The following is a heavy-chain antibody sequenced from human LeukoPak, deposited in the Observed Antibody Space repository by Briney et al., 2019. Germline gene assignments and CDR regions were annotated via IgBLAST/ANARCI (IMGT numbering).Heavy chain of an antibody. CDR2: INHSGST. CDR3: ARRFGVVTLPYFDY. Sequence: SETLSLTCAVYGVSFSGYYWSWIRQPPGKGLEWIGEINHSGSTNYNPSLKSRVTISVDTSKNQFSLKLSSVTAADTAVYYCARRFGVVTLPYFDYWGQGTLVTVSS. V-gene: IGHV4-34*01. J-gene: IGHJ4*02. D-gene: IGHD3-3*01. CDR1: GVSFSGYY.